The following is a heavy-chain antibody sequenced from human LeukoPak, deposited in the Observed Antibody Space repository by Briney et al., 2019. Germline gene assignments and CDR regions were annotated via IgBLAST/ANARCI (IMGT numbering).Heavy chain of an antibody. J-gene: IGHJ4*02. V-gene: IGHV4-4*02. D-gene: IGHD6-19*01. CDR2: IYHSGST. Sequence: SETLSLTCAVSGGSISGSNWWSWVGQAPGKGLEWIGEIYHSGSTNYNPSLKSRVTISVDKSKNQLSLRLNSVTAADTAVYYCVSNGWYSLEYWGQGTLVTVSS. CDR1: GGSISGSNW. CDR3: VSNGWYSLEY.